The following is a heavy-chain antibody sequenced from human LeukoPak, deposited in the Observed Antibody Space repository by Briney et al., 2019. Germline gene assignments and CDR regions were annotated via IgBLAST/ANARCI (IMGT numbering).Heavy chain of an antibody. CDR1: GYTFTSYG. J-gene: IGHJ4*02. CDR3: ARAPSPTPYSGYDVDY. CDR2: ISAYNGNT. Sequence: VASVKVSCKASGYTFTSYGISWVRQAPGQGLEWMGWISAYNGNTNYAQKLQGRVTMTRDTSTSTVYMELSSLRSEDTAVYYCARAPSPTPYSGYDVDYWGQGTLVTVSS. D-gene: IGHD5-12*01. V-gene: IGHV1-18*01.